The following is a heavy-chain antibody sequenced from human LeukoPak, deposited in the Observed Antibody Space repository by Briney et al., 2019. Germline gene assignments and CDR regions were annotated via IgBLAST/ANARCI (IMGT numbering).Heavy chain of an antibody. Sequence: GGSLRLSCAASGFTFSSFGLHWVRQAPGKGLEWLAFIRYDGSNKYYADSVKGRFTISRDNSKNTLYLQVNSLRAEDTAVYYCAKDIFTMVRGVVDYWGQGTLVTVSS. CDR3: AKDIFTMVRGVVDY. V-gene: IGHV3-30*02. CDR2: IRYDGSNK. J-gene: IGHJ4*02. D-gene: IGHD3-10*01. CDR1: GFTFSSFG.